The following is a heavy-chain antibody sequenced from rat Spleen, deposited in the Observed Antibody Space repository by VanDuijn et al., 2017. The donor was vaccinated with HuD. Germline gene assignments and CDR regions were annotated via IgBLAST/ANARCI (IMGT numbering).Heavy chain of an antibody. J-gene: IGHJ1*01. CDR3: ARHRNSGYWYFDF. Sequence: EVQLVESGGGLVQPGRSLKLSCIASGFTFSYSDMAWVRQAPTKGLEWVASISPSGGTSYYRDSVKGRFTGSRDNAKNTLYLQMASMRSEDTATYYCARHRNSGYWYFDFWGPGTMVTVSS. CDR1: GFTFSYSD. D-gene: IGHD4-3*01. V-gene: IGHV5S13*01. CDR2: ISPSGGTS.